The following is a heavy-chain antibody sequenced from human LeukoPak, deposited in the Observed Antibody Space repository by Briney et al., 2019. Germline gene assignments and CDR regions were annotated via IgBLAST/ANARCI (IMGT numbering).Heavy chain of an antibody. Sequence: PGGSLRLYCTASGFTFSDHWMHWLRQAPGKGLVWVSRISSDGSSTSYADSVKGRFTISRDNAKNTLYLQMSSLRAEDTAVYSCARSSGRWTNNNFLANYYGMDVWGQGTTVTVSS. CDR3: ARSSGRWTNNNFLANYYGMDV. D-gene: IGHD3/OR15-3a*01. V-gene: IGHV3-74*01. J-gene: IGHJ6*02. CDR1: GFTFSDHW. CDR2: ISSDGSST.